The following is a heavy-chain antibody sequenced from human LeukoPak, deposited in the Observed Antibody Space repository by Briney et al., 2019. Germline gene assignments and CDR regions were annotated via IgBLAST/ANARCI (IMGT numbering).Heavy chain of an antibody. CDR2: THSSGNT. D-gene: IGHD3-3*01. V-gene: IGHV4-59*01. Sequence: NTSETLSLTCTVSGGPIISYYWSWIRQPPGKGLEWIAYTHSSGNTGYNPSLKSRVTISLDTSKNHFSLKVTSMTAADTGVYYCARSLPGAIGAADFWGQGTLVTVSS. CDR1: GGPIISYY. J-gene: IGHJ4*02. CDR3: ARSLPGAIGAADF.